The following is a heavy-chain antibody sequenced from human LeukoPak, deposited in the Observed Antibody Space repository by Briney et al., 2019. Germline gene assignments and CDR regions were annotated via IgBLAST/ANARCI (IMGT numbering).Heavy chain of an antibody. CDR3: ASMTVVVPAVHFDY. CDR2: IKQDGSEK. Sequence: GGSLRLSCAASGFTLSSYWMSWVRQAPGKGLEWVANIKQDGSEKYYVDSVKGRSTISRDNAKNSLYLQMNSLRAEDTAVYYCASMTVVVPAVHFDYWGQGTLVTVSS. D-gene: IGHD2-2*01. CDR1: GFTLSSYW. J-gene: IGHJ4*02. V-gene: IGHV3-7*02.